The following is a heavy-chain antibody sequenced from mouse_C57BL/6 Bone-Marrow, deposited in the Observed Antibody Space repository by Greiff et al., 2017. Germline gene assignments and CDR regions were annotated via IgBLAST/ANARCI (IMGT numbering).Heavy chain of an antibody. Sequence: QVQLQQPGAELVKPGASVKLSCKASGYTFTSYWMHWVKQRPGQGLEWIGMIHPNSGSTNYNEKFKSKATLTVDKSSSTAYMQLSSLTSEDSAVYYCARKGIYYGSSCHGYFDVWGTGTTVTVSS. CDR1: GYTFTSYW. J-gene: IGHJ1*03. V-gene: IGHV1-64*01. CDR2: IHPNSGST. CDR3: ARKGIYYGSSCHGYFDV. D-gene: IGHD1-1*01.